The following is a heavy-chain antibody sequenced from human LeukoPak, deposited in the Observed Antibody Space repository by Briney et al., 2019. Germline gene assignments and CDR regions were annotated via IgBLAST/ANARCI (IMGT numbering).Heavy chain of an antibody. J-gene: IGHJ4*02. CDR1: GFTFSNYA. CDR3: AKGRGYCTGGSCYSDY. D-gene: IGHD2-15*01. Sequence: GGSLRLSCTASGFTFSNYAMSWARQAPGKGLEWVSTISGSDGSTYYADSVKGRFTISRDNSKNTLYLQMNSLRVEDTAIYYCAKGRGYCTGGSCYSDYWGQGTLVTVSS. CDR2: ISGSDGST. V-gene: IGHV3-23*01.